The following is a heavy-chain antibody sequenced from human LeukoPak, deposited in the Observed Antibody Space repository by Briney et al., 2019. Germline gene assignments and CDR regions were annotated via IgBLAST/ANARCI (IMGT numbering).Heavy chain of an antibody. CDR2: IIPIFGTA. D-gene: IGHD2-15*01. CDR1: GGTFSSYA. Sequence: SVKVSCKASGGTFSSYAISWVRQAPGQGLEWMGRIIPIFGTANYAQKFQGRVTITTDESTSTAYMELSSLRSDDTAVYYCARGSSGRQSGDYWGQGTLVTVSS. CDR3: ARGSSGRQSGDY. V-gene: IGHV1-69*05. J-gene: IGHJ4*02.